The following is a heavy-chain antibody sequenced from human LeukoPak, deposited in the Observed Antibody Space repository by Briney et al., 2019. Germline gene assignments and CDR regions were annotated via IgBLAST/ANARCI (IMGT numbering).Heavy chain of an antibody. D-gene: IGHD3-3*01. V-gene: IGHV1-46*01. CDR2: INPSGGST. Sequence: ASVKVSCKASGYTFTRHYMHWVRQAPGQGLEWMGIINPSGGSTSYAQKFQGRVTMTRDMSTSTVYMELSSLRSEDTALYYCAGRSIFGVLNPFDIWGQGTMDTVSS. J-gene: IGHJ3*02. CDR1: GYTFTRHY. CDR3: AGRSIFGVLNPFDI.